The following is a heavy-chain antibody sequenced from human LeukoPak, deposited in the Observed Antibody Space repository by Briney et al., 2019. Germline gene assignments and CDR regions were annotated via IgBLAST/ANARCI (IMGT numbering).Heavy chain of an antibody. CDR2: IYTSGST. D-gene: IGHD1-14*01. V-gene: IGHV4-61*02. CDR3: ARRSSTGEWYFDL. Sequence: SQTLSLTYTVSGGSISSGSYYWSWIRQPAGKGLEWIGRIYTSGSTNYNPSLKSRVTISIDTSKNQFSLKLSSVTAADTAVYYCARRSSTGEWYFDLWGRGSLVTVSS. J-gene: IGHJ2*01. CDR1: GGSISSGSYY.